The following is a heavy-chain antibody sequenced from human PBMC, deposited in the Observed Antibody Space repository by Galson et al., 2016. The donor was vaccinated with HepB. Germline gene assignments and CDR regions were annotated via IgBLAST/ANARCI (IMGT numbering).Heavy chain of an antibody. CDR1: GFAFSSYA. V-gene: IGHV3-30*18. Sequence: SLRLSCAASGFAFSSYAMHWVRQAPGKGLEWVAVVSDDGSHQYYGDSVKGRFTISRDNSKNILYLQMNSLRTEDTAMYYCAKDYYPFITIFGVSVPYEMDVWGKGTTVTVSS. CDR2: VSDDGSHQ. D-gene: IGHD3-3*01. CDR3: AKDYYPFITIFGVSVPYEMDV. J-gene: IGHJ6*04.